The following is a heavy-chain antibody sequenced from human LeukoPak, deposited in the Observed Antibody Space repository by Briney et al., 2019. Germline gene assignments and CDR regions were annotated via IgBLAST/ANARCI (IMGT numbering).Heavy chain of an antibody. CDR3: AKDPIVGATWRLYYYFDY. CDR1: GFTFSSYG. J-gene: IGHJ4*02. Sequence: GGSLRLSCAASGFTFSSYGMHWVRQAPGKGLEGVAVISYDGSNKYYADSVKGRFTISRDNSKNTLYLQMNSLRAEDTAVYYCAKDPIVGATWRLYYYFDYWGQGTLVTVSS. V-gene: IGHV3-30*18. D-gene: IGHD1-26*01. CDR2: ISYDGSNK.